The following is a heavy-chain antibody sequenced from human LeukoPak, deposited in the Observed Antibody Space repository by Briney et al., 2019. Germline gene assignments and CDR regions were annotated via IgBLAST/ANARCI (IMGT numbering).Heavy chain of an antibody. J-gene: IGHJ4*02. CDR3: ARDGNSGYDYTNDY. CDR2: IWYDGSEQ. D-gene: IGHD5-12*01. Sequence: GGSLRLSCAASGFTFSTYAIHWVRQAPGKGLEWVAVIWYDGSEQYYADSVKGRFIISRDNSKNTLYLQMNSLRAEDTAVYYCARDGNSGYDYTNDYWGQGTLVTVSS. CDR1: GFTFSTYA. V-gene: IGHV3-33*01.